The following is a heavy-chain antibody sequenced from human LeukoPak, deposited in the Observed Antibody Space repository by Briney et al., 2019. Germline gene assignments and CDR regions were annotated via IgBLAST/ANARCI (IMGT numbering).Heavy chain of an antibody. CDR3: AKTIGRVTMIVVVTRFDY. CDR1: GFTFSSYV. CDR2: ISSGGGTT. J-gene: IGHJ4*02. D-gene: IGHD3-22*01. Sequence: GGSLRLSCAASGFTFSSYVMSWVRQAPGKGLEWVSSISSGGGTTYYADSVKGRFTISRDNFKNTLYLQMNSLRAEDTAVYYCAKTIGRVTMIVVVTRFDYWGQGTLVTVSS. V-gene: IGHV3-23*01.